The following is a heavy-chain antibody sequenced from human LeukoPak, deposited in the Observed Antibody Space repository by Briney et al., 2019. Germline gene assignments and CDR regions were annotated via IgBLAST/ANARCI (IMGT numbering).Heavy chain of an antibody. CDR2: IYYTGST. CDR3: ASQIAVASGYYFDY. J-gene: IGHJ4*02. V-gene: IGHV4-39*07. D-gene: IGHD6-19*01. Sequence: SETLSLTXTVSGDSISSSYYWGWVRQPPGKGLEWIGSIYYTGSTYYNPSLKSRVTMSVDTSKNQFSLKLSSVTAADTAVYYCASQIAVASGYYFDYWGQGTLVTVSS. CDR1: GDSISSSYY.